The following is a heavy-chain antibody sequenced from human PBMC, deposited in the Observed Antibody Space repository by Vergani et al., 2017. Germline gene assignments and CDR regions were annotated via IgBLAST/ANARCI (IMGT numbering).Heavy chain of an antibody. CDR3: ARSRPYCTSGSCPAI. CDR2: IDDNGKS. CDR1: GAAFNSYQ. J-gene: IGHJ4*02. D-gene: IGHD2-15*01. Sequence: QVQLHQWGAGLLKTSETLSLTCAVSGAAFNSYQWTWIRQSPGRGLEWIGEIDDNGKSICNPTLRRRVTISVDTSKSQFSLKLNSVTVADTAVYYCARSRPYCTSGSCPAIWGQGTLVTVSS. V-gene: IGHV4-34*01.